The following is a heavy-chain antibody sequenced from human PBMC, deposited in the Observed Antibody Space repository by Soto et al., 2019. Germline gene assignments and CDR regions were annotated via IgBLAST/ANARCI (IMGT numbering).Heavy chain of an antibody. CDR2: IYYSGST. Sequence: QLQLQESGPGLVKPSETLSLTCTVSGGSISSSSYYWGWIRQPPGKGLEWIGSIYYSGSTYYNPSLKSRVTISVATSKNQFSLKLSSVTAADTAVYYCASAGYCSGGSCRDPDAFDIWGQGTMVTVSS. CDR3: ASAGYCSGGSCRDPDAFDI. CDR1: GGSISSSSYY. J-gene: IGHJ3*02. D-gene: IGHD2-15*01. V-gene: IGHV4-39*01.